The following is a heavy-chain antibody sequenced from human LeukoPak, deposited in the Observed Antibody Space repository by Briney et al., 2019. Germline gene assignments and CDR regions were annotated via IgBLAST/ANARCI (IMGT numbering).Heavy chain of an antibody. CDR1: GFTFSIYW. J-gene: IGHJ3*01. CDR2: IKEDGSEK. Sequence: GGSLRLSCAASGFTFSIYWMNWVRQAPGKGLEWVANIKEDGSEKYYVDSVKGRFTISRDNAKNSLYLQMNSLRAEDKAVYYCARGNYNDRSGYYADYWGQGTTLTVSS. V-gene: IGHV3-7*04. CDR3: ARGNYNDRSGYYADY. D-gene: IGHD3-22*01.